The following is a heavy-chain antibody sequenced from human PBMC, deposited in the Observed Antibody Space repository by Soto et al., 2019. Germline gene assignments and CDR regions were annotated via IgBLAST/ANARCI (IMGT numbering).Heavy chain of an antibody. CDR2: ISSSSSTI. J-gene: IGHJ6*02. CDR1: GFTFSSYS. D-gene: IGHD2-21*02. V-gene: IGHV3-48*02. CDR3: ARSLCGGDCYTYYYYYGMDV. Sequence: LRLSCAASGFTFSSYSMNWVRQAPGKGLEWVSYISSSSSTIYYADSVKGRFTISRDNAKNSLYLQMNSLRDEDTAVYYCARSLCGGDCYTYYYYYGMDVWGQGTTVTVSS.